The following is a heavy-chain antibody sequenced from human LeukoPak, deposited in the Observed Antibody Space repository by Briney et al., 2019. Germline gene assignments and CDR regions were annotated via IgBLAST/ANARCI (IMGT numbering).Heavy chain of an antibody. CDR3: AVVDTNWFDP. J-gene: IGHJ5*02. D-gene: IGHD3/OR15-3a*01. V-gene: IGHV3-30-3*01. Sequence: GGSLTLSCAASGFTFSSYAMHWVRQAPGKGLEWVAVISYDGSNKYYADSVKGRFTISRDNSKNTLYLQMNSLRAEDTAVYYCAVVDTNWFDPWGQGTLVTVSS. CDR2: ISYDGSNK. CDR1: GFTFSSYA.